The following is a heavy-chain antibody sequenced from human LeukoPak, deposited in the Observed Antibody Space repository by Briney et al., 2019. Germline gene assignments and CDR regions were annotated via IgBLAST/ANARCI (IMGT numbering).Heavy chain of an antibody. CDR2: IYYSGST. D-gene: IGHD2-2*02. V-gene: IGHV4-39*01. Sequence: SETLSLTCTVSGGSISSSSYYWGWIRQPPGKGLEWIGSIYYSGSTYYNPSLKSRVTISVDTSKNQFSLKLSSVTAADTAVYYCARHFMDCSSTSCYTPYYYMDVWGKGTTVTVSS. CDR1: GGSISSSSYY. J-gene: IGHJ6*03. CDR3: ARHFMDCSSTSCYTPYYYMDV.